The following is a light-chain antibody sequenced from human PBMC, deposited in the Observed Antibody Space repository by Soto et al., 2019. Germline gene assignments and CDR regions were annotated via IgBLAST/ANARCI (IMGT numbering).Light chain of an antibody. CDR1: QSVSTY. CDR3: QQRSNWPPEVT. V-gene: IGKV3-11*01. Sequence: EIVLTQSPATLSLSPGERATLSCSASQSVSTYLAWYQQKPGQTPRLLIYDASNRATGIPARFSGSGSGTDFTPTISSLEPEDFAVYYCQQRSNWPPEVTFGGGTKVDIK. CDR2: DAS. J-gene: IGKJ4*01.